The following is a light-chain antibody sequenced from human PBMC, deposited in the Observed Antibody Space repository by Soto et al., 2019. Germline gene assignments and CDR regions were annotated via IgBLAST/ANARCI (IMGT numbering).Light chain of an antibody. CDR3: QQYGNSPIT. J-gene: IGKJ5*01. Sequence: EMVMTQSPGTLSLSPGERATLSCRASQSVSSSTYLAWYQQKRGQAPRLLIYDASSRATGIPDRFSGSGSGADFTLHISRLEPEDFAVYYCQQYGNSPITFGQGTRLEI. CDR2: DAS. CDR1: QSVSSSTY. V-gene: IGKV3-20*01.